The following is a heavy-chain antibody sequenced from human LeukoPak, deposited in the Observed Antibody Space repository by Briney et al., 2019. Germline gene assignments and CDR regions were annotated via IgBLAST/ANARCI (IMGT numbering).Heavy chain of an antibody. J-gene: IGHJ4*02. CDR1: GDTLTELS. CDR3: ATQRRYCSSTSCYAYIDY. D-gene: IGHD2-2*01. V-gene: IGHV1-24*01. Sequence: ASVKVSCKVSGDTLTELSMHWVRQAPGKGLEWMGGYDPEDGETIYAQKFQGRVTMTEDTSTDTAYMELISLRSEDTAVYYCATQRRYCSSTSCYAYIDYWGQGTLVTVSS. CDR2: YDPEDGET.